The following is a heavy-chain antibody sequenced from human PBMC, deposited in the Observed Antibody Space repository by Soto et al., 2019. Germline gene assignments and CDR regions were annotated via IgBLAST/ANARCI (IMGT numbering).Heavy chain of an antibody. D-gene: IGHD6-13*01. J-gene: IGHJ6*02. CDR1: GFTFSSFG. V-gene: IGHV3-30*18. Sequence: QVQLVESGGGVVQPGRSLRLSCAASGFTFSSFGMHWVRQAPGKGLECVAFISSDGSIQYYVDSVRGRFIISRNNSKNTPSLQMNNLRAKVTAVYYCAKDRSKYSNNWPAYYGLDVWGQGTTVTVSS. CDR3: AKDRSKYSNNWPAYYGLDV. CDR2: ISSDGSIQ.